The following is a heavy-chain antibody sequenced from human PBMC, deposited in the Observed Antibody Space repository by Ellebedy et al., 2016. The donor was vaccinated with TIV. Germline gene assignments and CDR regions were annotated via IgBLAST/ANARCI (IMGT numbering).Heavy chain of an antibody. Sequence: GGSLRLXXAASGFTFSSYAMSWVRQAPGKGLEWVSAISGSGGSTYYADSVKGRFTISRDNSKNTLYLQMNSLRAEDTAVYYCAKDPSDSSSWYDWFDPWGQGTLVTVSS. CDR3: AKDPSDSSSWYDWFDP. D-gene: IGHD6-13*01. J-gene: IGHJ5*02. CDR2: ISGSGGST. V-gene: IGHV3-23*01. CDR1: GFTFSSYA.